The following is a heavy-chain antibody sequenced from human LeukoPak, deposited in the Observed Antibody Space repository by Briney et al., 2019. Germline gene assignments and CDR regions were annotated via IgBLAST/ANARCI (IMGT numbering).Heavy chain of an antibody. V-gene: IGHV4-4*02. CDR2: IYHSGST. CDR1: GGSISSSNW. J-gene: IGHJ4*02. Sequence: ASETLSLTCAVSGGSISSSNWWHWVRQPPGKGLEWIGEIYHSGSTTYNPSLKSRVTISVDKSKNQFSLRLDSVTAADTAVYYCARDLQTLAAAYWGQGTLVTVSS. D-gene: IGHD6-25*01. CDR3: ARDLQTLAAAY.